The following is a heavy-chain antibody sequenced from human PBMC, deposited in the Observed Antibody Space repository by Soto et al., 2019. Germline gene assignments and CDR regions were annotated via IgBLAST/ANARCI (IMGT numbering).Heavy chain of an antibody. Sequence: QITLKESGPPLVKPTQTLTLTCTFSGFSLSTNDAAVGWIRQPPGKALEWLALIYWDDDKRYNPSLKRRVTITKDTSKNQVVLRMTNMDPVDTATYYCAHGTIFDFWGQGILVTVSS. CDR2: IYWDDDK. CDR3: AHGTIFDF. D-gene: IGHD3-3*01. J-gene: IGHJ4*02. CDR1: GFSLSTNDAA. V-gene: IGHV2-5*02.